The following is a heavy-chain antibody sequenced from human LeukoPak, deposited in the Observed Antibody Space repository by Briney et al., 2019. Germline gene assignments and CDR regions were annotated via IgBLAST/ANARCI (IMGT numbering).Heavy chain of an antibody. D-gene: IGHD1-26*01. CDR2: ISAYNGNT. Sequence: GASVKVSCKASGYTFTSYGISWVRQAPGQGLEWMGWISAYNGNTNYAQKLQGRVTMTTDTSTSTAYMELRSLRSDDTAVYYCARGVLASVGAFEKYNLFDPWGQGTLVTVSS. CDR1: GYTFTSYG. V-gene: IGHV1-18*01. CDR3: ARGVLASVGAFEKYNLFDP. J-gene: IGHJ5*02.